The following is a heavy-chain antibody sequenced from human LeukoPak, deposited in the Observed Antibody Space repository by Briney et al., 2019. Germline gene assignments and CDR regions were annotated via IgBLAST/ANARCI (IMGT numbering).Heavy chain of an antibody. CDR1: GFVFSDYY. V-gene: IGHV3-11*04. D-gene: IGHD3-10*01. CDR3: ARPYYGSGFFDY. J-gene: IGHJ4*02. CDR2: ISSSGSPI. Sequence: GGSLRLSCAASGFVFSDYYMSWIRQAPGKGLEWVSYISSSGSPIYYAESVKGRFTISRDNAKNSLYLQMNSLRAEDTALYYCARPYYGSGFFDYWGQGTLVTVSS.